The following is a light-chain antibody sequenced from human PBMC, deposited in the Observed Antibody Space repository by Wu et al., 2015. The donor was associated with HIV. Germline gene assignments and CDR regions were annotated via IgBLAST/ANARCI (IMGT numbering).Light chain of an antibody. CDR2: DGS. J-gene: IGKJ4*01. CDR1: QSVSSY. V-gene: IGKV3-11*01. Sequence: EIVLTQSPVTVSLSPGARATLSCRASQSVSSYLSWYQQKPGQAPRLLICDGSYRGTGIPARFSGSGSGTDFTLTISSVEPEDSAVYYCQQRSNWPPGLTFGGGTKVEIK. CDR3: QQRSNWPPGLT.